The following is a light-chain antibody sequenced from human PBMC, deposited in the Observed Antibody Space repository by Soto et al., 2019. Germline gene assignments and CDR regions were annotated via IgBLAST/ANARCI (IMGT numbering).Light chain of an antibody. CDR3: QQYGSSPLWT. CDR1: QSVSNNY. Sequence: EIVLSQSPGTLSLSPVERSTLSCTASQSVSNNYLAWYQQKPGQAPRLLIYGASNRATGIPDRFSGSGSGTDFTLTISRLEPEDFAVYYCQQYGSSPLWTFGQGTKVDIK. V-gene: IGKV3-20*01. J-gene: IGKJ1*01. CDR2: GAS.